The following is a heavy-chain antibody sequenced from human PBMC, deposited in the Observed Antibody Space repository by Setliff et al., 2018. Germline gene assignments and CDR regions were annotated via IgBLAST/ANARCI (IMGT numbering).Heavy chain of an antibody. CDR3: ARVRNTQNGFFDY. CDR2: IYHSGST. V-gene: IGHV4-38-2*01. J-gene: IGHJ4*02. Sequence: PSETLSLTCAVSGYSISSGYYWGWIRQPPGKGLEWIGSIYHSGSTNYNPSLKSRVTISVDTSKNQFSLRLTSVTAADTAIYYCARVRNTQNGFFDYWSQGTLVTVSS. D-gene: IGHD1-1*01. CDR1: GYSISSGYY.